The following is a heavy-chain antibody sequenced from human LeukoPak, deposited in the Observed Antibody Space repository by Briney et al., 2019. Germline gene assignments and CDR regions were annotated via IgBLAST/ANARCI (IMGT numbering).Heavy chain of an antibody. CDR2: IIPIFGTA. Sequence: SVKVSCKASGGTFSSYAISWVRQAPGQGLEWMGGIIPIFGTANYAQKFQGRVTMTRDTSTSTVYMELSSLRSEDTAVYYCARERPIVVVVAATRWFDPWGQGTLVTVSS. V-gene: IGHV1-69*05. CDR3: ARERPIVVVVAATRWFDP. J-gene: IGHJ5*02. CDR1: GGTFSSYA. D-gene: IGHD2-15*01.